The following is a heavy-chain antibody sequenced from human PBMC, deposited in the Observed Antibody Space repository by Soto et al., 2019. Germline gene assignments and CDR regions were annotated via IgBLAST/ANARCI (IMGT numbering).Heavy chain of an antibody. CDR3: ASLRFRIPGVAKYYFYS. Sequence: GRSLRLSCAASGFTFSIYAMSWVRQAPGKGLEWVSTIGGGGGGTSYADFVRGRFTISRDNSKNTLYLQMNSLRAEDTALYFCASLRFRIPGVAKYYFYSWGPGTQVTVSS. J-gene: IGHJ4*02. D-gene: IGHD3-10*01. CDR2: IGGGGGGT. CDR1: GFTFSIYA. V-gene: IGHV3-23*01.